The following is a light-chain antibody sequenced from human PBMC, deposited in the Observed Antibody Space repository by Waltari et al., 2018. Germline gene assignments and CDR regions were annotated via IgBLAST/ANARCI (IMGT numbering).Light chain of an antibody. CDR3: QSADTNFADHVA. CDR2: KDS. V-gene: IGLV3-25*03. CDR1: AFPRHY. Sequence: SYDLTQPPSVSVYPGQTARITCSGDAFPRHYAYWYQQKPGQAPVLLIYKDSERPSGIPERFSGSSSGTTVTLTISGVQAEDEADYYCQSADTNFADHVAFGGGTQLTVL. J-gene: IGLJ2*01.